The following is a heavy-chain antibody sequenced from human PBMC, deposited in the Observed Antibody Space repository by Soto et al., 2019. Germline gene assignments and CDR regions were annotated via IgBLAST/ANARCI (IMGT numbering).Heavy chain of an antibody. V-gene: IGHV1-18*01. CDR1: GYTFTSYG. CDR2: ISSYIGNT. D-gene: IGHD2-8*01. J-gene: IGHJ4*02. CDR3: ARDDVGYCTSDVCYMKPLDY. Sequence: QVQLVQSGAEMEKPGASVKVSCKASGYTFTSYGISWVRQAPGQGLEWMGWISSYIGNTKYAQKFQGRVTMTTDTSTSTAYMEVRSLRADDTAVYYCARDDVGYCTSDVCYMKPLDYWGQGALVTVSS.